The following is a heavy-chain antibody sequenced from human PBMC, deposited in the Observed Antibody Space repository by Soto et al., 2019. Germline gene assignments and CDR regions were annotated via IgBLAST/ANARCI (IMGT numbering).Heavy chain of an antibody. CDR3: ARDIRLVDLHSLFDP. CDR2: INSDGSST. Sequence: GGSLRLSCAASGFTFSSYWMHWVRQAPGKGLVWVSRINSDGSSTSYADSVKGRFTISRDNAKNTLYLQMNSLRAEDTAVYYCARDIRLVDLHSLFDPWGQGTLVTVSS. D-gene: IGHD6-19*01. CDR1: GFTFSSYW. V-gene: IGHV3-74*01. J-gene: IGHJ5*02.